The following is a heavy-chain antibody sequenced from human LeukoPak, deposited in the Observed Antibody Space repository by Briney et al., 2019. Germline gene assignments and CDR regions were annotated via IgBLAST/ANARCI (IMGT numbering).Heavy chain of an antibody. D-gene: IGHD3-22*01. V-gene: IGHV3-48*01. Sequence: PGGSLRLSCAASGFTFSSYSMNCVRQAPGKGLEWVSYISSSSSTIYYADSVKGRFTISRDNSKNTLYLQMNSLRAEDTAVYYCAYSSGPFDYWGQGTLVTVSS. CDR1: GFTFSSYS. J-gene: IGHJ4*02. CDR3: AYSSGPFDY. CDR2: ISSSSSTI.